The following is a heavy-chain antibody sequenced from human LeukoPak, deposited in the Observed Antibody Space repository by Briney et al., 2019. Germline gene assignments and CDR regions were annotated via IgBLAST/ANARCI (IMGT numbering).Heavy chain of an antibody. CDR2: TYYRSKWCN. D-gene: IGHD1-14*01. V-gene: IGHV6-1*01. J-gene: IGHJ4*02. Sequence: SQTLSLTCAISGDSISTNSVAWNWIRQSPSRGLEWLGRTYYRSKWCNDYAVSVKSRITINPDTSKNQFSLQLNAMTPEDTAVYYCARTFNRMLDSWGQGTLVTVSS. CDR3: ARTFNRMLDS. CDR1: GDSISTNSVA.